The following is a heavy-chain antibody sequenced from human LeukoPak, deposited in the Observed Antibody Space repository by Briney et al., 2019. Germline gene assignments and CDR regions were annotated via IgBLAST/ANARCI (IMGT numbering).Heavy chain of an antibody. CDR3: ANSGYDSTYDY. D-gene: IGHD5-12*01. Sequence: KSSETLSLTCAVYGGSFSGYYWSWIRQPPGKGLEWIGEINHSGSTNYNPSLKGRVTISVDTSKNQFSLKLSSVTAADTAVYYCANSGYDSTYDYWGQGTLVTVSS. V-gene: IGHV4-34*01. CDR1: GGSFSGYY. CDR2: INHSGST. J-gene: IGHJ4*02.